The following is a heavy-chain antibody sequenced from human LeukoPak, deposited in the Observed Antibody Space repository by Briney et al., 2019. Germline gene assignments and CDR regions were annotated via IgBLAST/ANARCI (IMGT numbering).Heavy chain of an antibody. Sequence: GVSLRLSCAASGFTFTSYSMNWVRQAPGKGLEWVSSISSSSTYIYYSDSVKGRFTISRDNAKNSLYLHMNSLRAEDTAVYYCARGDYSDGFDIWGQGTMVTVSS. D-gene: IGHD2-21*01. CDR3: ARGDYSDGFDI. V-gene: IGHV3-21*01. CDR2: ISSSSTYI. CDR1: GFTFTSYS. J-gene: IGHJ3*02.